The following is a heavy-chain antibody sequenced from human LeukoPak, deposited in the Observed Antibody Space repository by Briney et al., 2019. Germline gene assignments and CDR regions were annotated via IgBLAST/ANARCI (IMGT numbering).Heavy chain of an antibody. V-gene: IGHV3-30*02. D-gene: IGHD3-22*01. CDR2: IRYDGSNK. J-gene: IGHJ4*02. CDR1: GFTFSTYN. Sequence: PGGSLRLSCAASGFTFSTYNMHWVRQAPGKGLEWVAFIRYDGSNKYYADSVKGRFTISRDNAKNSLYLQMNSLRAEDTAVYYCARDAGYDSSGYYYWTPDFDYWGQGTLVTVSS. CDR3: ARDAGYDSSGYYYWTPDFDY.